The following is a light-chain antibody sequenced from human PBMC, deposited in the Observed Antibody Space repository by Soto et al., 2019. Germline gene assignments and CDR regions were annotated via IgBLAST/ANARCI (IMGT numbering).Light chain of an antibody. V-gene: IGLV2-14*01. J-gene: IGLJ2*01. CDR3: SSYTSGSTLYVL. CDR2: EVG. Sequence: QSALTQPASVSGSPGQSITISCTGTSSDVGGYNYVSWYQHHPGKAPKLMIYEVGNRPSGVSNRFSGSKSGNTASLTISGLQAEDEADYYCSSYTSGSTLYVLFGGGTKVTVL. CDR1: SSDVGGYNY.